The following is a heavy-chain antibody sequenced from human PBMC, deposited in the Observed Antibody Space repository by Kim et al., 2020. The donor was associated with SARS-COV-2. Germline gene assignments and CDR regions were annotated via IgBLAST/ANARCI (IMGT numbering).Heavy chain of an antibody. CDR3: TGDDYYYYYGMDV. CDR2: IRSKAYGGTT. Sequence: GGSLRLSCTASGFTFGDYAMSWFRQAPGKGLEWVGFIRSKAYGGTTEYAASVKGRFTISRDDSKSIAYLQMNSLKTEDTAVYYCTGDDYYYYYGMDVWGQRTTVTVSS. V-gene: IGHV3-49*03. CDR1: GFTFGDYA. J-gene: IGHJ6*02.